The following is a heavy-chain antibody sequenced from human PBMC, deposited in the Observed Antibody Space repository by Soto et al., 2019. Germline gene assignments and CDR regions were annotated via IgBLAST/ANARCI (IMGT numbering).Heavy chain of an antibody. V-gene: IGHV3-48*01. Sequence: EVQLVESGGGLVQPGGSLRLSCAASGFTFSSYSMNWVRQAPGKGLEWVSYISSSSGAIYYADSVKGRFTISRDNAKNSLYLQMNSLRAEDTAVYYRARDSPRGFDYWGQGTLVTVSS. J-gene: IGHJ4*02. CDR1: GFTFSSYS. CDR3: ARDSPRGFDY. CDR2: ISSSSGAI.